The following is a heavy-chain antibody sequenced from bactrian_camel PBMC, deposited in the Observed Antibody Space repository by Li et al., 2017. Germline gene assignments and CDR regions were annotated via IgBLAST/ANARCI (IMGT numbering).Heavy chain of an antibody. V-gene: IGHV3-2*01. CDR3: AKDLNGSDVKWYEGYDY. J-gene: IGHJ4*01. Sequence: HVQLVESGGGLVQPGGSLRLSCVGSGFMFSIYYMFWVRQAPGKGLEWVCSIYSDGTSTYYADSMKGRFTISRDNARNTVYLQLNSLKTEDTAMYYCAKDLNGSDVKWYEGYDYWGQGTQVTVS. CDR1: GFMFSIYY. CDR2: IYSDGTST. D-gene: IGHD2*01.